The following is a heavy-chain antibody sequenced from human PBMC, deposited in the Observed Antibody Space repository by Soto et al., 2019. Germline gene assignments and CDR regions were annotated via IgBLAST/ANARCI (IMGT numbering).Heavy chain of an antibody. CDR3: AKDFSSKGWMGLNAPSDS. CDR1: GFTFYDYG. Sequence: EIQLLESGGGLVEPGGSLTLSCAASGFTFYDYGMNWVRQAPGKGLEWVSSISGSSRRTDYADSVKGRFVSSRDNSKAMVYLEMNRLRAADPAVYYCAKDFSSKGWMGLNAPSDSWGQGILVSVSS. CDR2: ISGSSRRT. D-gene: IGHD4-4*01. V-gene: IGHV3-23*01. J-gene: IGHJ4*02.